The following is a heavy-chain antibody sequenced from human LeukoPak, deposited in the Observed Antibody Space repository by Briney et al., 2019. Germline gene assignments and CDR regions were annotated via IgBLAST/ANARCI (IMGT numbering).Heavy chain of an antibody. D-gene: IGHD4-17*01. CDR1: GFTFSSYA. CDR2: ISYDGSNK. V-gene: IGHV3-30-3*01. J-gene: IGHJ4*02. Sequence: GGSLRLSCAASGFTFSSYAMHWVRQAPGKGLEWVAVISYDGSNKYYADSVKGRFTISRDNSKNTLYLQMNSLRAGDTAVYYCAREGAYGDYGYWGQGTLVTVSS. CDR3: AREGAYGDYGY.